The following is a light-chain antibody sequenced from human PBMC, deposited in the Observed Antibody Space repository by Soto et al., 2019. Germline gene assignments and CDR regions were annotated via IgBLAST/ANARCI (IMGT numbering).Light chain of an antibody. CDR1: SSDIGGYNY. J-gene: IGLJ1*01. Sequence: QSVLAHPASVSGSPGQSITISCTGGSSDIGGYNYVSWYQQHPGRAPRLLILEVTNRPSGVPDRFSGSKSGNTASLIIRGLQAEDEADYFCSSYSSKTPPYVFGTGTKLTVL. CDR2: EVT. V-gene: IGLV2-14*01. CDR3: SSYSSKTPPYV.